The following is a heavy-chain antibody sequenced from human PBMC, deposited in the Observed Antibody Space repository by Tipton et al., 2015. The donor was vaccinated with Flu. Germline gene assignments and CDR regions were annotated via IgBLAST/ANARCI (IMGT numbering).Heavy chain of an antibody. D-gene: IGHD4-17*01. CDR2: ISWNSGSI. Sequence: SLRLSCAASGFTFDDYAMHWVRQAPGKGPEWVSGISWNSGSIGYADSVKGRFTISRDNAKNSLYLHMNSLRAEDTALYYCAKDVRYYYGMDVWGQGTTVTVSS. CDR3: AKDVRYYYGMDV. J-gene: IGHJ6*02. CDR1: GFTFDDYA. V-gene: IGHV3-9*01.